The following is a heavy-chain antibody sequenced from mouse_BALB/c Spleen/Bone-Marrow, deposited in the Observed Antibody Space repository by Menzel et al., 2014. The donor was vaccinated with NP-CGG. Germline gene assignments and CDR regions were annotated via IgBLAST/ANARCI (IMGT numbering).Heavy chain of an antibody. CDR3: ARHGDYYGSSLFAY. V-gene: IGHV5-2*01. J-gene: IGHJ3*01. Sequence: DVKLVESGGGLVQPGESLKLSCESNEYEFPSHDMSWVRKTPEKGLELVAAINSDGGSTYYPDTMERRFIISRDNSKKTLYLQMSSLRSEDTAFYYCARHGDYYGSSLFAYWGQGTLVTVSA. D-gene: IGHD1-1*01. CDR2: INSDGGST. CDR1: EYEFPSHD.